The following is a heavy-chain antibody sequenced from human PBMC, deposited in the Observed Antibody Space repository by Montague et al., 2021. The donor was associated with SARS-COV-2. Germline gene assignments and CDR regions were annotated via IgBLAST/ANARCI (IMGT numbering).Heavy chain of an antibody. CDR1: GGSISSYY. D-gene: IGHD2-15*01. CDR3: ARVGFGYCSGGSCYRALDY. J-gene: IGHJ4*02. Sequence: SETLSLTCTVSGGSISSYYWSWIRQPPGKGLEWIGYIYYSGSTNYNPSLKSRVTISVDTSKNQFSLKLSSVTAADTAVYYCARVGFGYCSGGSCYRALDYWGQGTLVTVS. V-gene: IGHV4-59*01. CDR2: IYYSGST.